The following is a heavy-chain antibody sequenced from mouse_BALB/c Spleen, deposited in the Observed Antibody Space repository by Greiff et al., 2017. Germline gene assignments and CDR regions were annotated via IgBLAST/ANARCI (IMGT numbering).Heavy chain of an antibody. CDR3: ARRTTVVENYFDY. D-gene: IGHD1-1*01. CDR2: IDNSDSYT. J-gene: IGHJ2*01. Sequence: QVQLQQPGAELVMPGASVKMSCKASGYTFTDYWMHWVKQRPGQGLEWIGAIDNSDSYTSYNQKFKGKATLTVDESSSTAYMQLSSLTSEDSAVYYCARRTTVVENYFDYWGQGTTLTGSS. V-gene: IGHV1-69*01. CDR1: GYTFTDYW.